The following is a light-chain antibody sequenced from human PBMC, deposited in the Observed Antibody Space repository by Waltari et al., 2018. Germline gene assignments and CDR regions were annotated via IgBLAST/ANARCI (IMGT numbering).Light chain of an antibody. J-gene: IGKJ1*01. V-gene: IGKV3-20*01. CDR2: HTS. CDR1: QGVGKY. CDR3: QKYDFLPAT. Sequence: DIVLTQSPGTLSLSPGERATLSCRASQGVGKYLAGSQQRPGQAPRLLLYHTSIRATGIPDRFSGSGYGTDLSLTISRLEPEDLAVYYCQKYDFLPATFGQGTTVEIK.